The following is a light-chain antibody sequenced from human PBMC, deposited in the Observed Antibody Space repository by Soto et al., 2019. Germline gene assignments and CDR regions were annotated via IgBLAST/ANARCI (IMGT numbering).Light chain of an antibody. V-gene: IGLV1-44*01. CDR3: AAWDVSLKGFV. Sequence: QSVLTQPPSASGTPGQRVTFSCSGSSSNIGINTVNWYQQLPGTAPQLLISDNHRRPSGVPDRFSGSKSGTSASLAISGLQSEDEDTYFCAAWDVSLKGFVFGTGTKVTVL. CDR2: DNH. CDR1: SSNIGINT. J-gene: IGLJ1*01.